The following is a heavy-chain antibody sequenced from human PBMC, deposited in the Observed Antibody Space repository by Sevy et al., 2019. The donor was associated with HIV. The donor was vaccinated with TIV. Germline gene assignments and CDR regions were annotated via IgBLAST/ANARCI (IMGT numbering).Heavy chain of an antibody. CDR1: GFRFTDYW. D-gene: IGHD3-16*01. J-gene: IGHJ4*02. Sequence: GGSLRLSCAASGFRFTDYWMSWVRQTPGKGLEWVATIKQDESEKYYVDSVKGRFVISRDNGKTSVSLQMNGLRVEDTALYYCAREVGAFNWRTYYFDSWGQGTLVTVSS. CDR2: IKQDESEK. CDR3: AREVGAFNWRTYYFDS. V-gene: IGHV3-7*01.